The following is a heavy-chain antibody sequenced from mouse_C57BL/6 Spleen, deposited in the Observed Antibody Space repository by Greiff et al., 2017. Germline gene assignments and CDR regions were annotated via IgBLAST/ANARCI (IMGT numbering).Heavy chain of an antibody. CDR2: INPNNGGT. CDR3: ARSPTTVVATNYFDY. Sequence: EVQLQQSGPELVKPGASVKISCKASGYTFTDYYMNWVKQSHGKSLEWIGDINPNNGGTSYNQKFKGKATLTVDKSSSTAYMELRSLTSEDSAVYYCARSPTTVVATNYFDYWGQGTTLTVSS. J-gene: IGHJ2*01. CDR1: GYTFTDYY. V-gene: IGHV1-26*01. D-gene: IGHD1-1*01.